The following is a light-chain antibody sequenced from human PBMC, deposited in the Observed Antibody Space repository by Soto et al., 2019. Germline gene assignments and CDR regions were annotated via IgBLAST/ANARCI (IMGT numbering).Light chain of an antibody. Sequence: EIVLTQSPATLSLSPGERATLSCRASQSVSSYLAWYQQKPGQAPRLLISDASNRATGIPARFSGSGSGTDFTLTVSSLEPEHFAVYYCQQRRDWPLTFGGGTTVEI. CDR2: DAS. J-gene: IGKJ4*01. CDR1: QSVSSY. V-gene: IGKV3-11*01. CDR3: QQRRDWPLT.